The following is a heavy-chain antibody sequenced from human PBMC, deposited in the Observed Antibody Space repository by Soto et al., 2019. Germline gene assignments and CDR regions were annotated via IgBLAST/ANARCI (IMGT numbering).Heavy chain of an antibody. Sequence: GGSLRLSCAASGFTFISCAMSWVRQAPGKGLEWVSTISGSGDTTSYADSVKGRFTISRDNSQNTLYLQMNSLRAEDTAVYYCAKAPRYNWSDLSIYWGQGTLVTVSS. CDR2: ISGSGDTT. CDR1: GFTFISCA. CDR3: AKAPRYNWSDLSIY. D-gene: IGHD1-1*01. V-gene: IGHV3-23*01. J-gene: IGHJ4*02.